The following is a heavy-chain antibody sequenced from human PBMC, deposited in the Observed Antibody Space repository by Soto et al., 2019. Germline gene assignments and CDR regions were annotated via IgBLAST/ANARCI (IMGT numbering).Heavy chain of an antibody. CDR2: IYYSGST. V-gene: IGHV4-39*01. D-gene: IGHD6-25*01. CDR1: RGSISSGTNS. J-gene: IGHJ4*02. Sequence: SETLSLPCTVSRGSISSGTNSWAWIRQPPGKGLEWIANIYYSGSTFYNPSLKSRVTISLDTSKNQFSLKLRPVTAADTAVYYCERHEAGWYFDSWGQGTLVTVCS. CDR3: ERHEAGWYFDS.